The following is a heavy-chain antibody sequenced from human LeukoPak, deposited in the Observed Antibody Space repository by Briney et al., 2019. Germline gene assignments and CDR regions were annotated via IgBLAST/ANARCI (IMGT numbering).Heavy chain of an antibody. CDR3: AKLTPPLDYSDPDFDY. D-gene: IGHD4-17*01. CDR2: ISGSGGST. CDR1: GFTFSSYA. J-gene: IGHJ4*02. Sequence: GESLRLSCAASGFTFSSYALSWVRQAPGKGLEWVSAISGSGGSTYYADSVKGRFTISRDNSKNTLYLQMNSLRADDTAVYYCAKLTPPLDYSDPDFDYWGQGTLVTVSS. V-gene: IGHV3-23*01.